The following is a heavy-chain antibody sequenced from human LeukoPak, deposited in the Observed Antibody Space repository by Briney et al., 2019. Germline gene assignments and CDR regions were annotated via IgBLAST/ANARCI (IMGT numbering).Heavy chain of an antibody. CDR1: GGSFSGYY. CDR3: ARDSQQRYDFWSGYSKVNYYYYMDV. Sequence: PSETLSLTCAVYGGSFSGYYWSWIRQPAGKGLEWIGRIYTSGSTNYNPSLKSRVTMSVDTSKNQFSLKLSSVTAADTAVYYCARDSQQRYDFWSGYSKVNYYYYMDVWGKGTTVTVSS. V-gene: IGHV4-4*07. CDR2: IYTSGST. J-gene: IGHJ6*03. D-gene: IGHD3-3*01.